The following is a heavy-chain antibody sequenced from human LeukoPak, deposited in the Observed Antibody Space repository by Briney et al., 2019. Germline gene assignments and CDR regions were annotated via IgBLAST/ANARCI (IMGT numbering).Heavy chain of an antibody. CDR2: INHNGNVN. J-gene: IGHJ4*02. D-gene: IGHD3-22*01. CDR1: GFTFSSYW. Sequence: GGSLRLSCAASGFTFSSYWMNWARQAPGKGLEWVASINHNGNVNYYVDSVKGRFTISGDNSKNTLYLQMNSLRAEDTAVYYCAKVRYYDSSGLMDYWGQGTLVTVSS. V-gene: IGHV3-7*03. CDR3: AKVRYYDSSGLMDY.